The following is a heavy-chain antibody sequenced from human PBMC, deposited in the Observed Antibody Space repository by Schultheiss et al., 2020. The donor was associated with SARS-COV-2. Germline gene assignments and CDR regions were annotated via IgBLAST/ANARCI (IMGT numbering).Heavy chain of an antibody. V-gene: IGHV3-66*01. CDR2: IYSGGST. D-gene: IGHD4-17*01. J-gene: IGHJ6*02. CDR1: GFTFDDYT. Sequence: GGSLRLSCAVSGFTFDDYTMHWVRQAPGKGLEWVSVIYSGGSTYYADSVKGRFTISRDNSKNTLYLQMNSLRAEDTAVYYCARENTALPLDYYYGMDVWGQGTTVTVSS. CDR3: ARENTALPLDYYYGMDV.